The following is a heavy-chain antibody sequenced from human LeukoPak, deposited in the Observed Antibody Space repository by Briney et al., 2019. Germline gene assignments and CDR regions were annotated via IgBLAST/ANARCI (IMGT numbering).Heavy chain of an antibody. CDR1: GYTFTGYY. Sequence: ASVKVSCKASGYTFTGYYMHWVRQAPGQGLEWMGWINPNSGGTNYAQKFQGRVTMTRDTSISTAYMGLSRLRSDDTAVYYCARVGKAVAGKGGFDYWGQGTLVTVSS. CDR2: INPNSGGT. J-gene: IGHJ4*02. CDR3: ARVGKAVAGKGGFDY. V-gene: IGHV1-2*02. D-gene: IGHD6-19*01.